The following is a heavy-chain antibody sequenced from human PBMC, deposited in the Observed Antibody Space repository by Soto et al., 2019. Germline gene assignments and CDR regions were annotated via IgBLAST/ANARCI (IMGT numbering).Heavy chain of an antibody. CDR3: ARDRAYCSGGSCYYHNWFDP. CDR1: GGSFKSGSYS. J-gene: IGHJ5*02. D-gene: IGHD2-15*01. Sequence: SESLSLTCTVSGGSFKSGSYSWSWIRQPPGKGLEWIGYVYHTGRTSYNPSLKSRVSISMDTSKNQFSLNLDSVTAADTAVYYCARDRAYCSGGSCYYHNWFDPWGQGTLVTVSS. V-gene: IGHV4-61*01. CDR2: VYHTGRT.